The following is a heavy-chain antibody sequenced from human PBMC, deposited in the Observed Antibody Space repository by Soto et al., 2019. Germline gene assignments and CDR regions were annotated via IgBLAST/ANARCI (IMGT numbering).Heavy chain of an antibody. V-gene: IGHV6-1*01. J-gene: IGHJ4*02. CDR1: GDRVSSNSAA. D-gene: IGHD6-6*01. Sequence: LTCALSGDRVSSNSAAWNWIRQSPSRGLEWLGRTYYRSKWYNDYAVSVKSRITINPDTSKNQFSLQLNSVTPEDTAVYYCARDDLSPYSSSSGGYFDYWGQGTLVTVSS. CDR2: TYYRSKWYN. CDR3: ARDDLSPYSSSSGGYFDY.